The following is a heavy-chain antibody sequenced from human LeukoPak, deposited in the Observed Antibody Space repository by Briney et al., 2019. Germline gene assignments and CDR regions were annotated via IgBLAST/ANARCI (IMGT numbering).Heavy chain of an antibody. D-gene: IGHD2-15*01. Sequence: GASVKVSCKASGYTFNSYDISWVRQAPGQGLEWMAWISTYNGNTNYALKVQGRATMTTDTSTSTAYMELSSLRSDDSAVYYCAGEYCSGDNCRQGFDYWGQGTLVTVSS. CDR3: AGEYCSGDNCRQGFDY. CDR1: GYTFNSYD. CDR2: ISTYNGNT. J-gene: IGHJ4*02. V-gene: IGHV1-18*01.